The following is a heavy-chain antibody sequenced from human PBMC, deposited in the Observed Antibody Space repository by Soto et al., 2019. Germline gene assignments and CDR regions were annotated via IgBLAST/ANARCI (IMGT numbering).Heavy chain of an antibody. Sequence: GGSLRLSCAASGFTFSSYGMHWVRQAPGKGLEWVAVIWYDGSNKYYADSVKGRFTISRDNSKNTLYLQMNSLRAEDTAVYYCARERGASGWDDAFDIWGQGTMVTVSS. J-gene: IGHJ3*02. D-gene: IGHD6-19*01. V-gene: IGHV3-33*01. CDR2: IWYDGSNK. CDR1: GFTFSSYG. CDR3: ARERGASGWDDAFDI.